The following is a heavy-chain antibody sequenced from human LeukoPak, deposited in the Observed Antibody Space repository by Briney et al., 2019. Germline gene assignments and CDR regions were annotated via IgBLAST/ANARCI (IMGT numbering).Heavy chain of an antibody. CDR2: ISSSSSYI. CDR1: GFTFSSYS. V-gene: IGHV3-21*01. CDR3: ASDSSGWNAFDM. J-gene: IGHJ3*02. Sequence: PGGSLRLSCAASGFTFSSYSMNWVRQAPGKGLEWVSSISSSSSYIYYADSVKGRFTISRDHAKNSLYLQMNSLRAEDTAVYYCASDSSGWNAFDMWGQGTMVTVSS. D-gene: IGHD3-22*01.